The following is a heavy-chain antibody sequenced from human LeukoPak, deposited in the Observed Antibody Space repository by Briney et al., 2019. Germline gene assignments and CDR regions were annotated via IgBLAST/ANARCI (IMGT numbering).Heavy chain of an antibody. J-gene: IGHJ4*02. D-gene: IGHD3-22*01. Sequence: ASVKVSCKASGYTFTSYYMHWVRQAPGQGLEWMGIINPSGGSTSYAQKFQGRVTMTRDMSTSTVYMELSSLRSEDTAVYYCARGTYYYDSSRSFDYWGQGTLVTVSS. CDR3: ARGTYYYDSSRSFDY. CDR1: GYTFTSYY. V-gene: IGHV1-46*01. CDR2: INPSGGST.